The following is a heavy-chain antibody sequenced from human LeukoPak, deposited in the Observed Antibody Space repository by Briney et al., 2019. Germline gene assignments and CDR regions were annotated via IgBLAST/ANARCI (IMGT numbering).Heavy chain of an antibody. D-gene: IGHD3-22*01. CDR2: IRYDGSNK. CDR1: GFTFSSYG. J-gene: IGHJ3*02. V-gene: IGHV3-30*02. Sequence: GGSLRLSCAASGFTFSSYGMHWVRQAPGKGLEWVAFIRYDGSNKYYADSVKGRFTISRDNSKNTLYRQMNSLRAEDTAVYYCAKGEGEKWLSAFDIWGQGTMVTVSS. CDR3: AKGEGEKWLSAFDI.